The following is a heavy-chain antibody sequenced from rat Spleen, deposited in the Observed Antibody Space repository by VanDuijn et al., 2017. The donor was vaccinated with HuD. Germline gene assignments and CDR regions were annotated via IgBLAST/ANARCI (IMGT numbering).Heavy chain of an antibody. D-gene: IGHD1-10*01. V-gene: IGHV2-1*01. J-gene: IGHJ2*01. CDR3: ALIFISTTDYLNY. Sequence: QVQLKESGPGLVQPSQTLSLTCTVSGFSLTSNSVHWVRQPPGKGLEGRGVIWSNGATDYKSAIQSRLRISRDNSKSQVFLKMNSLPTDDNAIYYCALIFISTTDYLNYWGQGVMVTVSS. CDR1: GFSLTSNS. CDR2: IWSNGAT.